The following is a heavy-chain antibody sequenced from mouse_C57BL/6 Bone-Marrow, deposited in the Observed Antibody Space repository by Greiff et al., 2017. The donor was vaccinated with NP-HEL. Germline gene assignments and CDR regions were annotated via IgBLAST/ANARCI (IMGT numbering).Heavy chain of an antibody. CDR2: ISYDGSN. J-gene: IGHJ3*01. V-gene: IGHV3-6*01. Sequence: EVQLKESGPGLVKPSQSLSLTCSVTGYSITSGYYWNWIRQFPGNKLEWMGYISYDGSNNYNPSLKNRISITRDTSKNQFFLKLNSVTTEDTATYYCARDRDYDYDPGGFAYWGQGTLVTVSA. CDR1: GYSITSGYY. CDR3: ARDRDYDYDPGGFAY. D-gene: IGHD2-4*01.